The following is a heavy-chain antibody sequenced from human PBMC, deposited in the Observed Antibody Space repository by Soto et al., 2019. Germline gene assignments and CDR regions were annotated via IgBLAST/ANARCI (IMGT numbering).Heavy chain of an antibody. Sequence: QVQLVQSGAEVRKPGSSVKVSCKASGGTFSRHAISWVRQAPGQGLEWMGGIIPIFGTANHAQKFQGRVTIIADESTSTVYMELSSLRSEDTAMYYCAIGWGYDSNDYYGAYWGQGTLVIVSS. CDR3: AIGWGYDSNDYYGAY. CDR2: IIPIFGTA. V-gene: IGHV1-69*01. J-gene: IGHJ4*02. D-gene: IGHD3-22*01. CDR1: GGTFSRHA.